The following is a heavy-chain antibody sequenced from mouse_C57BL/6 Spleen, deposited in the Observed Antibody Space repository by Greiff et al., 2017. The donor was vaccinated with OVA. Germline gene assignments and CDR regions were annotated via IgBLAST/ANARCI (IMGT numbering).Heavy chain of an antibody. Sequence: EVNVVESGGGLVKPGGSLKLSCAASGFTFSSYAMSWVRQTPEKRLEWVATISDGGSYTYYPDNVKGRFTISRDNAKNNLYLQMSHLKSEDTAMYYCARDGYTRDYWGQGTTLTVSS. CDR3: ARDGYTRDY. V-gene: IGHV5-4*01. D-gene: IGHD5-1-1*01. CDR2: ISDGGSYT. J-gene: IGHJ2*01. CDR1: GFTFSSYA.